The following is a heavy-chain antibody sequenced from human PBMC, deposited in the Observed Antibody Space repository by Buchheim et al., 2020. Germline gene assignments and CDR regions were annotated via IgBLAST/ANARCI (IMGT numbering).Heavy chain of an antibody. CDR2: ISGSGAGT. V-gene: IGHV3-23*01. CDR3: AIHNVVGATWRFDY. J-gene: IGHJ4*02. D-gene: IGHD1-26*01. Sequence: EVQVLESGGGLVQPGGSLRLSCAASGLTFSKYVMSWVRQAPGKGLEWVSAISGSGAGTYYADSVKGRFTISIDNSKNTLLLQMNSLRAEDTAVYYCAIHNVVGATWRFDYWGQGTL. CDR1: GLTFSKYV.